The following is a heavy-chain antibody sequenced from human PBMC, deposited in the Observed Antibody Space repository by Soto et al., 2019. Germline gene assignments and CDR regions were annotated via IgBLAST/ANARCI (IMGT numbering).Heavy chain of an antibody. Sequence: RASVKVSCKASGYTFTSYAMHWVRQAPGQRLEWMGWINAGNGNTKYSQKFQGRVTITRDTSASTAYMELSSLRSEDTAVYYCARDQGPNYYYYHYGMDVWGQGTTVTVSS. CDR2: INAGNGNT. J-gene: IGHJ6*02. V-gene: IGHV1-3*01. CDR3: ARDQGPNYYYYHYGMDV. CDR1: GYTFTSYA. D-gene: IGHD1-1*01.